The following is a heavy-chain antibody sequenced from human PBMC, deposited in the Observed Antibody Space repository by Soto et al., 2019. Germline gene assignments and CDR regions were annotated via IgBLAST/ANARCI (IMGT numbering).Heavy chain of an antibody. D-gene: IGHD3-3*01. Sequence: ASVKVSCKASGYNFTNHGISWARQSPGQGLAWTGWISASNGNTNYAQKVQGRVTMTTDTSTSTAYMELRSLRSDDTAVYYFASGAQLRLLECLMPSWYYLDYWRQRTLVAVSA. CDR3: ASGAQLRLLECLMPSWYYLDY. CDR2: ISASNGNT. CDR1: GYNFTNHG. V-gene: IGHV1-18*01. J-gene: IGHJ4*02.